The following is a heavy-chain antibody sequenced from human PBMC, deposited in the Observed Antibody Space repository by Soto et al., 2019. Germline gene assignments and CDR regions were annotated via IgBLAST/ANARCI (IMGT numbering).Heavy chain of an antibody. D-gene: IGHD6-6*01. J-gene: IGHJ4*02. CDR1: GFTFSDHG. V-gene: IGHV3-23*01. Sequence: GGSLRLSCAASGFTFSDHGMHWVRQAPGKGLEWVSSISGSVGSTFYADSVKGRFTISRDNSMNTLYLQMNSLRAEDTAVYYCAKDRTIASRNFDSWGQGALVTVS. CDR3: AKDRTIASRNFDS. CDR2: ISGSVGST.